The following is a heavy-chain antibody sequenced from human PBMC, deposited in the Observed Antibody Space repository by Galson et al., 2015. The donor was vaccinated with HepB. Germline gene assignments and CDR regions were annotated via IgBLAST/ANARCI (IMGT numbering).Heavy chain of an antibody. Sequence: LSLTCVVSGGSISSSNWWSWVRQPPGKGLEWIGEISHIGSTSYNPSLKSRVTISVDKSNNQFSLKLNSVTAADTAVYYCARNHDILTGYYYGMDVWGQGTTVTVSS. CDR3: ARNHDILTGYYYGMDV. CDR1: GGSISSSNW. J-gene: IGHJ6*02. V-gene: IGHV4-4*02. CDR2: ISHIGST. D-gene: IGHD3-9*01.